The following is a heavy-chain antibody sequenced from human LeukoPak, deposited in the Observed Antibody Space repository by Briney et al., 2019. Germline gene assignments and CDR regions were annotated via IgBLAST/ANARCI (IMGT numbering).Heavy chain of an antibody. D-gene: IGHD2-15*01. V-gene: IGHV4-61*02. J-gene: IGHJ4*02. CDR1: GGSIISSRYY. CDR2: IYTSGGT. Sequence: SETLSLTCTVSGGSIISSRYYWRWIRQPAGRPLEWIGRIYTSGGTNYNPSLKRRVTISVDTSKDQFSPNLTSVTATDTAVYYCARGFGGQEVYDYWGQGTLVTVSS. CDR3: ARGFGGQEVYDY.